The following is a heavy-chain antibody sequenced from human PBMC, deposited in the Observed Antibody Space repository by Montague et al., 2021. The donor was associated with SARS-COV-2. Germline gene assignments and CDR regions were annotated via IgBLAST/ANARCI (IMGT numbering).Heavy chain of an antibody. J-gene: IGHJ4*02. CDR3: SRHANWDWYYFDY. CDR2: IYHYCSA. V-gene: IGHV4-59*08. Sequence: SETLSLTCSVSGGSISSSYCSWIRQPPGKGLVLIGYIYHYCSAKYNPSLRSRVTISVDTSKNQFSLKLSSLTAVDTAVYYCSRHANWDWYYFDYWGQGTLVTVSS. CDR1: GGSISSSY. D-gene: IGHD7-27*01.